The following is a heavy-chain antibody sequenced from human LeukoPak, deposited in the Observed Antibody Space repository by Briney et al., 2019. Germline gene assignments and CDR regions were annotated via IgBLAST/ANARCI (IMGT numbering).Heavy chain of an antibody. CDR3: AKDPDSSGWYYFDY. V-gene: IGHV3-30*18. CDR1: GFTFSSYG. D-gene: IGHD6-19*01. Sequence: GGSLRLSCAAAGFTFSSYGMHWVRQAPGKGLEWVAVISYDGSNKYYGDSVKGRFTISRDNSKNTLYLQMNSLRAEDTAVYYCAKDPDSSGWYYFDYWGQGTLVTVSS. CDR2: ISYDGSNK. J-gene: IGHJ4*02.